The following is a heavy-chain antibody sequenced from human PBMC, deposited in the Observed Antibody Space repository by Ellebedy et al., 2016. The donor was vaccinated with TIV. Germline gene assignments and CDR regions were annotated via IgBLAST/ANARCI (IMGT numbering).Heavy chain of an antibody. CDR2: IKTNGEGGPT. CDR1: GFTFTSAW. V-gene: IGHV3-15*07. J-gene: IGHJ4*02. CDR3: TRDLGYFDY. Sequence: GESLKISXAASGFTFTSAWMNWVRQAPGKGLDWVGRIKTNGEGGPTDYGAPVKGRFSISRDDAKNTLYLQMDSLRTEDTAVYYCTRDLGYFDYWGQGTLVTVSS.